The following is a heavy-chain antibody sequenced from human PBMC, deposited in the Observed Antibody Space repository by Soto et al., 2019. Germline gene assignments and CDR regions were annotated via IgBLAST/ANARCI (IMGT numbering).Heavy chain of an antibody. CDR1: GGTFSSYA. J-gene: IGHJ4*02. Sequence: GAAVKVSCKASGGTFSSYAISWVRQAPGQGLEWMGGIIPIFGTANYAQKFQGRVTITADESTSTAYMELSSLRSEDTAVYYCASADTAMAIFDYWGQGTLVTVSS. CDR3: ASADTAMAIFDY. CDR2: IIPIFGTA. V-gene: IGHV1-69*13. D-gene: IGHD5-18*01.